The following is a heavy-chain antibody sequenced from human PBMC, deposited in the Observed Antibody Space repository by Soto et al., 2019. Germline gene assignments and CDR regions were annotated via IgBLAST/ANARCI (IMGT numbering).Heavy chain of an antibody. CDR1: GGSIGRSNW. J-gene: IGHJ5*01. V-gene: IGHV4-4*02. Sequence: SETLSLTCAVSGGSIGRSNWWSWVRQPPGKGLEWIGEIYHSGSTNYNPSLKSRVTISVDKSKNQFSLKLSSVTAADTAVYYCARASYYDSSGYYYWYDSWGQGTLVTVSS. CDR2: IYHSGST. D-gene: IGHD3-22*01. CDR3: ARASYYDSSGYYYWYDS.